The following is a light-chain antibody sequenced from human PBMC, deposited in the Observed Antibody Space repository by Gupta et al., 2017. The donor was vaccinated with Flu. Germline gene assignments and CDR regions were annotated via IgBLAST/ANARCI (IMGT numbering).Light chain of an antibody. V-gene: IGKV3-11*01. J-gene: IGKJ4*01. CDR2: DAS. CDR1: QSLSSY. CDR3: QQLSHWPTS. Sequence: PAHLACFPGESATLVFSSCQSLSSYVASYHQRPGYAPMLLIYDASNMATGIPARFSGSGSWTDFTLTINSPVPEAFAIYYCQQLSHWPTSFDGGSNVEIE.